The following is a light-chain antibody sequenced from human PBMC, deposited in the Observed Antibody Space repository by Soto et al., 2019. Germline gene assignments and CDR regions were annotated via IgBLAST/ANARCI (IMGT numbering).Light chain of an antibody. Sequence: AIQMTHSPSSLSASVGDRVTITCRASQDIRSNLDWHQQKPGKAPKLLIYDVSNLQSGVPSRFSGSGSGTDFTLTISSLQPEDFATYYCLQDYNYPLTFGGGTKVDIK. V-gene: IGKV1-6*01. CDR3: LQDYNYPLT. CDR1: QDIRSN. CDR2: DVS. J-gene: IGKJ4*01.